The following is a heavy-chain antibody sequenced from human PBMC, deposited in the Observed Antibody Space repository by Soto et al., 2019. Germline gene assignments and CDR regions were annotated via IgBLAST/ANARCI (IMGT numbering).Heavy chain of an antibody. D-gene: IGHD2-2*01. CDR3: ARSVSFRYQLLKRGMDV. CDR2: IIPIFGTA. CDR1: GGTFSSYA. V-gene: IGHV1-69*01. Sequence: QVQLVQSGAEVKKPGSSVKVSCKASGGTFSSYAISWVRQAPGQGLEWMGGIIPIFGTANYAQRFQGRVTITADESTSTAYMDLSSLRSEDTAVYYCARSVSFRYQLLKRGMDVWGQGTTVTVSS. J-gene: IGHJ6*02.